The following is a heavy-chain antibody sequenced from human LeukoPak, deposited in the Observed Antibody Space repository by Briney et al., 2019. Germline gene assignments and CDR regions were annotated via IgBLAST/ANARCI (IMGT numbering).Heavy chain of an antibody. J-gene: IGHJ4*02. Sequence: SETLSLTCSVSGDSITSRTYYWGWIRQPAGKGLEWIGHIYTSGSTKYNPSLKSRVTISVDTSKIQFSLKLSSMTAADTAVFYCAGGKSGTTSFDYWGQGTLVTVSS. CDR3: AGGKSGTTSFDY. CDR2: IYTSGST. CDR1: GDSITSRTYY. D-gene: IGHD1-26*01. V-gene: IGHV4-61*09.